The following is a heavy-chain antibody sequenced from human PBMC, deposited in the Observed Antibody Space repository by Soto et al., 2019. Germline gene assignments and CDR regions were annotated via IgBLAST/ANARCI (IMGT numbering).Heavy chain of an antibody. CDR2: IYHSGST. D-gene: IGHD6-19*01. CDR3: ARDDSSGWLGDYYYGMDV. Sequence: PSETLSLTCAVSGYSISSGYYWGWIRQPPGKGLEWIGSIYHSGSTYYNPSLKSRVTISVDTSKNQFSLKLSSVTAADTAVYYCARDDSSGWLGDYYYGMDVWRQGTTVTVSS. CDR1: GYSISSGYY. V-gene: IGHV4-38-2*01. J-gene: IGHJ6*02.